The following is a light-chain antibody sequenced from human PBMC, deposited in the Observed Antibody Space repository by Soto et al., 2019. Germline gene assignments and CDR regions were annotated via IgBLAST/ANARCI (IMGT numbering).Light chain of an antibody. CDR3: LQYNSNPPT. J-gene: IGKJ4*02. CDR2: GAS. V-gene: IGKV1-17*01. Sequence: DIQMTQSPSSLSASVGDRVTITCRASQDIRYDLGWCQLKPGKAPRRLIYGASNLLSGVPSRFSGSGSGTQLTLTISSRQPQDFATYYCLQYNSNPPTFGAGAKVVMK. CDR1: QDIRYD.